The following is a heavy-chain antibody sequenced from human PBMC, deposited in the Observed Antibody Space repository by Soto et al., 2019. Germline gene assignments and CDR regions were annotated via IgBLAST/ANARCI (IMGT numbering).Heavy chain of an antibody. V-gene: IGHV4-39*01. Sequence: KPSETLSLTGTVSGGSISSSSYYWGWIRQPPGKGLEWIGSIYYSGSTYYNPSLKSRVTISVDTSKNQFSLKLSSVTAADTAVYYCARQGRQLVRNYFDYWGQGTLVTVSS. CDR1: GGSISSSSYY. D-gene: IGHD6-6*01. CDR3: ARQGRQLVRNYFDY. CDR2: IYYSGST. J-gene: IGHJ4*02.